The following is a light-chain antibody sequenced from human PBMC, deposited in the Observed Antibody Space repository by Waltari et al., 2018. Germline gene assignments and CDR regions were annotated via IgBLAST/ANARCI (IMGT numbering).Light chain of an antibody. Sequence: DFMITQSPLSLPVTLGQPASISCRSTRGLVHSDGNTYLSWFQQSPGQSPRSLIYEVSNRDAGVPDRFSGSGSGTDFTLIISRVEAEDVGVYYCMQGTFWPPTFGQGTKLEIK. CDR1: RGLVHSDGNTY. CDR2: EVS. V-gene: IGKV2-30*02. J-gene: IGKJ2*01. CDR3: MQGTFWPPT.